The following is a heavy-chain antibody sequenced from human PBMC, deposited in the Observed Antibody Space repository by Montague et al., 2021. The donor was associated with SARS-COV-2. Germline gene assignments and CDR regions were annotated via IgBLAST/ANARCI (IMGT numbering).Heavy chain of an antibody. CDR1: GFTFSSIS. J-gene: IGHJ6*02. D-gene: IGHD2-15*01. CDR3: ARFETSKFYSSGMDV. CDR2: ISSESAYI. V-gene: IGHV3-21*01. Sequence: SLRLSCAASGFTFSSISMNWVRQAPGKRLEWVSSISSESAYIVYAESVRGRFTISRDNAQNLLYLQMNSLRAEDTAEYYCARFETSKFYSSGMDVRGQGTTVTVSS.